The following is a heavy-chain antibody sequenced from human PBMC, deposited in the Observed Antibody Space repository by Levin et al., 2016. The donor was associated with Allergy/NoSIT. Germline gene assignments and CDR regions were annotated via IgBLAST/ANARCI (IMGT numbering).Heavy chain of an antibody. CDR3: AREPDFWSGYHLKYYFDY. CDR1: GFTFSSDG. Sequence: LSLTCAASGFTFSSDGMHWVRQVPGKGLEWVAAIWYDGSNKYYADSVQGRFAISRDNSKNTLFLQMTSLKVEDTAIYYCAREPDFWSGYHLKYYFDYWGQGALVTVSS. J-gene: IGHJ4*02. CDR2: IWYDGSNK. V-gene: IGHV3-33*01. D-gene: IGHD3-3*01.